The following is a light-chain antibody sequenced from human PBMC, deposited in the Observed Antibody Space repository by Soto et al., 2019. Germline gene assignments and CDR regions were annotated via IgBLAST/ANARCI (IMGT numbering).Light chain of an antibody. CDR2: RNN. Sequence: QLVLTQPPSASGTPGQRVTISCSGSSSNIGSNYVYWYQQLPGTAPKLLIYRNNQRPSGVPDRFSGSKSGTSASLAISGLRTANEADYSSTAWDDSLSGSCVFGRATKLTVL. CDR3: TAWDDSLSGSCV. V-gene: IGLV1-47*01. J-gene: IGLJ3*02. CDR1: SSNIGSNY.